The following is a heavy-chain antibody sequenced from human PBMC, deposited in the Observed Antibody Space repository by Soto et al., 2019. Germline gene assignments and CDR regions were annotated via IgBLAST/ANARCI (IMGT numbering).Heavy chain of an antibody. CDR3: ARTAAAGKYYYGVDV. Sequence: GESLKISCKGSGYSFTSYWIGWVRHMPGKGLEWMGIIYPGDSDTRYSPSFQGQVTISADKSISTAYLQWSSLKASDTAIYYFARTAAAGKYYYGVDVWGQGTTVTVSS. J-gene: IGHJ6*02. CDR1: GYSFTSYW. V-gene: IGHV5-51*01. CDR2: IYPGDSDT. D-gene: IGHD6-13*01.